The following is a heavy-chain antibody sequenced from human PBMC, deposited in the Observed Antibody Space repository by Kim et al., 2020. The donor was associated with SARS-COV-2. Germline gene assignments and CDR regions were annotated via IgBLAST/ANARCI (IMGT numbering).Heavy chain of an antibody. D-gene: IGHD5-12*01. V-gene: IGHV3-43*01. J-gene: IGHJ4*02. Sequence: GGSLRLSCAASRFTFDDYTMHWVRQAPGKGLEWVSLISWDGGTTYYADSVKGRFTISRDNRKNSLYLQMNSLRIEDSALYYCATDSGAPRGYDFDYWGQGTLVAVSS. CDR1: RFTFDDYT. CDR3: ATDSGAPRGYDFDY. CDR2: ISWDGGTT.